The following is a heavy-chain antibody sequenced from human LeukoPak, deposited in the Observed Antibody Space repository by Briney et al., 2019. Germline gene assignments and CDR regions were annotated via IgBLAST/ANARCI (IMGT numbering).Heavy chain of an antibody. V-gene: IGHV3-23*01. CDR3: ARDRAIFGVGYYFDY. J-gene: IGHJ4*02. Sequence: GGSLRLSCAASGFTFSSYAMSWVRQAPGKGLEWVSVISGSGGSTYYADSVKGRFTISRANFKNTLYLQMNSLRAEDTAVYYCARDRAIFGVGYYFDYWGQGTLVTVSS. CDR1: GFTFSSYA. D-gene: IGHD3-3*01. CDR2: ISGSGGST.